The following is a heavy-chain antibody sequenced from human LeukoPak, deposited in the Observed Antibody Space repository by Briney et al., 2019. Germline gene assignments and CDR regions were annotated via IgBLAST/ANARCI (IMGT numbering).Heavy chain of an antibody. CDR1: GFTFSDYY. J-gene: IGHJ4*02. CDR3: ARDFLTYYYDSSGYVDY. V-gene: IGHV3-11*01. CDR2: ISSSGSTI. Sequence: AGGSLRLSCAASGFTFSDYYMSWIRQAPGKGLEWVSYISSSGSTIYYADSVKGRFTISRDNAKNSLYLQMNSLRAEDTAVYYCARDFLTYYYDSSGYVDYWGRGTLVTVSS. D-gene: IGHD3-22*01.